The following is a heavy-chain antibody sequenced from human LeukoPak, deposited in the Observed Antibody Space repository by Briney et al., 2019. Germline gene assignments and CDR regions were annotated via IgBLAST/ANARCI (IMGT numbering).Heavy chain of an antibody. CDR3: ARDPLYYYDSSGYSLYFDY. CDR1: GGSISSSSYY. V-gene: IGHV4-39*07. Sequence: PSETLSLTCTVSGGSISSSSYYWGWIRQPPGKGLEWIGSIYYSGSTYYNPSLKSRVTISVDTSKNQFSLKLSSVTAADTAVYYCARDPLYYYDSSGYSLYFDYWGQGTLVTVSS. J-gene: IGHJ4*02. CDR2: IYYSGST. D-gene: IGHD3-22*01.